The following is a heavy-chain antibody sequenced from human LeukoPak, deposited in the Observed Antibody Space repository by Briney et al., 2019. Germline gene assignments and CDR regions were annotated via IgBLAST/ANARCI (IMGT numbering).Heavy chain of an antibody. D-gene: IGHD5-12*01. Sequence: SSVKVSCKASVYTFTGCYMHWVRQAPGQGLEWMGWINPNSGGTNYAQKFQGRVTMTRDTSISTAYMELSRLGSDDTAVYYCARIGQDIATDYWGQGTLVTVSS. V-gene: IGHV1-2*02. CDR3: ARIGQDIATDY. CDR1: VYTFTGCY. J-gene: IGHJ4*02. CDR2: INPNSGGT.